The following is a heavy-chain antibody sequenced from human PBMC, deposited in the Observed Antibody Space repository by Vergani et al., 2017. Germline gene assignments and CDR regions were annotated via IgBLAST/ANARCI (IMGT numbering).Heavy chain of an antibody. D-gene: IGHD2-2*02. V-gene: IGHV3-7*01. J-gene: IGHJ3*02. CDR3: ARALVVPAAIGDAFDI. CDR1: GFTFSSYW. CDR2: IKQDGSEK. Sequence: EVQLVESGGGLVQPGGSLRLSCAASGFTFSSYWMSWVRQAPGKGLEWVANIKQDGSEKYYVDSVKGRFTISRDNAKNSLYLQMNSLRAEDTAVYYCARALVVPAAIGDAFDIWGQGTMVTVSS.